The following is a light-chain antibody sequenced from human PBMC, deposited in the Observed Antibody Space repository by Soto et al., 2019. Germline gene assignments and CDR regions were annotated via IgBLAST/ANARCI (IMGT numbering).Light chain of an antibody. CDR1: LSVRSNC. CDR3: QQYGRPPQT. V-gene: IGKV3-20*01. CDR2: GTS. J-gene: IGKJ1*01. Sequence: EIVLTQSPGTLSLSPGERATLSCRASLSVRSNCLAWYQHKPGQAPRLLIYGTSSRATDIPDRFTGSGSGTDFTLTISRLEPEDFAVYSCQQYGRPPQTFGQGTKVDIK.